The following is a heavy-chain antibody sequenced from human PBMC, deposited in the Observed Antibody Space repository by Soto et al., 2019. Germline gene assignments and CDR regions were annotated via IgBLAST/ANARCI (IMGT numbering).Heavy chain of an antibody. CDR2: ISYDGSNK. J-gene: IGHJ4*02. CDR1: GFTFSSYG. D-gene: IGHD3-22*01. CDR3: AKSVKYYYDSSGNLW. Sequence: QVQLVESGGGVVQPGRSLRLSCAASGFTFSSYGMHWVRQAPGKGLEWVAVISYDGSNKYYADSVKGRFTISRDNSKNTLYLQMKSLRAEDTAVYYCAKSVKYYYDSSGNLWWGQGALVTVFS. V-gene: IGHV3-30*18.